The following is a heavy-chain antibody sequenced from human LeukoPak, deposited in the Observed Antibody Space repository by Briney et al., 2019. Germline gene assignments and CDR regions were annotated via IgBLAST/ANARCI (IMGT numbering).Heavy chain of an antibody. V-gene: IGHV1-46*01. CDR1: GYTFTSYY. D-gene: IGHD6-13*01. CDR2: INPSGGST. Sequence: ASVKVSCKASGYTFTSYYMHWVRQAPGQGLEWMGIINPSGGSTSYAQKFQGRVTMTRDTSTSTVYMELSSLRSEDTAVYYCARDSEPPGIAAAVSWFDSWGQGTLVTVSS. CDR3: ARDSEPPGIAAAVSWFDS. J-gene: IGHJ5*01.